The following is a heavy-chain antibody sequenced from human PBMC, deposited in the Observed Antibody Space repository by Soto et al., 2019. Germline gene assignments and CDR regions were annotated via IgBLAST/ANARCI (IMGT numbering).Heavy chain of an antibody. J-gene: IGHJ4*02. CDR3: ARGSWVSYYYDSSGQGYFDY. CDR1: GYTFTGYY. D-gene: IGHD3-22*01. V-gene: IGHV1-2*04. Sequence: ASVKVSCKASGYTFTGYYMRWVRQAPGQGHEWMGWINPNSGGTNYAQKFQGWVTMTRDTSISTAYMELSRLRSDDTAVYYCARGSWVSYYYDSSGQGYFDYWGQGTLVTVSS. CDR2: INPNSGGT.